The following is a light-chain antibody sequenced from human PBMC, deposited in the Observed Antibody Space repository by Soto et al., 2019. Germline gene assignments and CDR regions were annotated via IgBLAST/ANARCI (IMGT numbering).Light chain of an antibody. CDR1: QGISSY. CDR3: HQYYSYPFT. CDR2: AAS. V-gene: IGKV1-8*01. J-gene: IGKJ3*01. Sequence: AIRMTQSPSSLSSSTGDRVTITCRASQGISSYLAWYQQKPGKATKLLIYAASTLQSGVPSRFSGSGSGTDFTLTISCLHSEDFATYYCHQYYSYPFTFGPGTKVDIK.